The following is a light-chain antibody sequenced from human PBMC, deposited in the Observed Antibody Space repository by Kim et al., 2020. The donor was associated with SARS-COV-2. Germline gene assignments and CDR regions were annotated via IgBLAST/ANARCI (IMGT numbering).Light chain of an antibody. J-gene: IGKJ5*01. V-gene: IGKV3-15*01. CDR3: QQYDNWPIT. CDR2: DTS. Sequence: VSPGERATLSCRASQSVSSKFAWYQQKLGQAPRLLIYDTSARATGVPARFSGSGSGTEFTLAISSLQSEDFAVYYCQQYDNWPITFGQGTRLEIK. CDR1: QSVSSK.